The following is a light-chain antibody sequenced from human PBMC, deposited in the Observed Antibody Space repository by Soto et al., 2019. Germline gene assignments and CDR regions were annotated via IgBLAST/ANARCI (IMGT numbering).Light chain of an antibody. Sequence: AIQMTQSPSSLSASVGDRVTITCRASQAIRNDLGWYQQKPGEAPKVLIYATSKLQSGVPSRFSGSGSGTDFTLTISSLQPEDFATYYCLQDYNYPWTFGQGTKVEIK. CDR3: LQDYNYPWT. V-gene: IGKV1-6*01. CDR2: ATS. J-gene: IGKJ1*01. CDR1: QAIRND.